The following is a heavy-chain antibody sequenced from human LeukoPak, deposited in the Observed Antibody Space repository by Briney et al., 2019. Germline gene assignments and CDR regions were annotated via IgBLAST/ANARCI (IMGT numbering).Heavy chain of an antibody. J-gene: IGHJ4*02. CDR2: IYHSGST. CDR1: GGSIGSGGYS. CDR3: ARGGDIVATHFDY. Sequence: SQTLSLTCAVSGGSIGSGGYSWSWIRQPPGKGLEWIGYIYHSGSTYYNPSLKSRVSISVDRSKNQFSLKLSSVTAADTAVYYCARGGDIVATHFDYWGQGTLVTVSS. V-gene: IGHV4-30-2*01. D-gene: IGHD5-12*01.